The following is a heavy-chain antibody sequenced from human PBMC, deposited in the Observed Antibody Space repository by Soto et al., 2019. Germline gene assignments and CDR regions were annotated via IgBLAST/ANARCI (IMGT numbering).Heavy chain of an antibody. Sequence: QVQLQESGPGLVKPSETLSLTCTVSGGSVSSGSYYWSWIRQPPGKGLEWIGYIYYSGSTNYNPSLKSRVTIPVATAKTQFPLKPSSVPAADTAVYYGARGIDGSHQGRYYDGMDVWGQGTTVTVSS. J-gene: IGHJ6*02. V-gene: IGHV4-61*01. CDR1: GGSVSSGSYY. CDR2: IYYSGST. D-gene: IGHD2-2*01. CDR3: ARGIDGSHQGRYYDGMDV.